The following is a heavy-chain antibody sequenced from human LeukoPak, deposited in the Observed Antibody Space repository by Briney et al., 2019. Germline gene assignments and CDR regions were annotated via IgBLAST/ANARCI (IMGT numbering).Heavy chain of an antibody. J-gene: IGHJ4*02. CDR2: ISGYNGKT. CDR3: ARDLYSRRMNYYGSGSFFAY. V-gene: IGHV1-18*01. CDR1: GYIFTNFG. Sequence: GASVKVPCKASGYIFTNFGISWVRQARGQGLEWMGWISGYNGKTHYAQKVQGRVTMTTDTSTTTAYMELRSLRSDDTAAYYCARDLYSRRMNYYGSGSFFAYWGQGTLVTVSS. D-gene: IGHD3-10*01.